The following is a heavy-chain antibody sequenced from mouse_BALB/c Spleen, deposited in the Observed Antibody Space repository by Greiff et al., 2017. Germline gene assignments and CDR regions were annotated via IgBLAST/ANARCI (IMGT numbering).Heavy chain of an antibody. J-gene: IGHJ2*01. CDR2: IWTGGGT. CDR1: GFSLTSYD. Sequence: VKLMESGPGLVAPSQSLSITCTVSGFSLTSYDISWIRQPPGKGLEWLGVIWTGGGTNYNSAFMSRLSISKDNSKSQVFLKMNSLQTDDTAIYYCVRGGNSYFDYWGQGTTLTVSS. CDR3: VRGGNSYFDY. V-gene: IGHV2-9-2*01. D-gene: IGHD2-1*01.